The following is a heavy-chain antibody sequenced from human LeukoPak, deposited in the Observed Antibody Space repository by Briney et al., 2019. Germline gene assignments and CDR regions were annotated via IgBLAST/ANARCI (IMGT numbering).Heavy chain of an antibody. CDR1: GGSFSGYY. CDR3: ARGRGYYDSSGYGAFDI. Sequence: SETLSLTCAVYGGSFSGYYWSWIRQPPGKGLEWIGEINHSGSTNYNPSLKSRVTISVDTSKNQFSLKLSSVAAADTAVYYCARGRGYYDSSGYGAFDIWGQGTMVTVSS. V-gene: IGHV4-34*01. CDR2: INHSGST. J-gene: IGHJ3*02. D-gene: IGHD3-22*01.